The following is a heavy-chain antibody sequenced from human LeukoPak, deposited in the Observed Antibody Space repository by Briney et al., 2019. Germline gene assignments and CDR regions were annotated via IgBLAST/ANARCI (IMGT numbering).Heavy chain of an antibody. V-gene: IGHV4-61*02. CDR1: GGSISSGSYY. CDR3: ARVYQLLGLGAFDI. J-gene: IGHJ3*02. CDR2: IYTSGST. Sequence: SQTLSLTCTVSGGSISSGSYYWSWIRQPAGKGLEWIGRIYTSGSTNYNPSLKSRVTISVDTSKNQFSLKLSSVTAADTAVYYCARVYQLLGLGAFDIWGQETMVTVSS. D-gene: IGHD2-2*01.